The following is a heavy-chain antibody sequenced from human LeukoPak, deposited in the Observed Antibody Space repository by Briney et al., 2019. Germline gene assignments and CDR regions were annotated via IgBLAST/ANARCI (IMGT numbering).Heavy chain of an antibody. CDR2: INPNSGGT. V-gene: IGHV1-2*02. J-gene: IGHJ5*02. CDR3: ARPDHHDPYCSSTSCQKGWFDP. D-gene: IGHD2-2*01. CDR1: GYTFTGYY. Sequence: VASVKVSCKASGYTFTGYYMHWVRQAPGQGLEWMGWINPNSGGTNYAQKFQGRVTMTRDTTISTAYMELSRLRSDDTAVYYCARPDHHDPYCSSTSCQKGWFDPWGQGTLVTVSS.